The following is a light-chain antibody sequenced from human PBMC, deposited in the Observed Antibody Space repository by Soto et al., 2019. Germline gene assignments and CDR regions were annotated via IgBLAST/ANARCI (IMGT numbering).Light chain of an antibody. CDR1: QSISDW. V-gene: IGKV1-5*03. J-gene: IGKJ1*01. CDR2: KAS. Sequence: DIQMTQSPSTLSASVGDRVTITCRASQSISDWLAWYQQKPGTAPKLLIYKASTLESGVPSRFSGSGSGTDFTLTISSLQPADFATYFCQHYNSYSETFGQGTKVEIK. CDR3: QHYNSYSET.